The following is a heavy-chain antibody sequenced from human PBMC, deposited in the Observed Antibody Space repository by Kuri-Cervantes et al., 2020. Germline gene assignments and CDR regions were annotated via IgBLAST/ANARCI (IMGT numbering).Heavy chain of an antibody. CDR3: ARGCSSTSCYALFDY. CDR2: ISGSGGST. V-gene: IGHV3-23*01. Sequence: GESLKISCAASGFTFSSYAMSWVRQAPGKGLEWVSAISGSGGSTYYADSVKGRFTISTDNSKNTLYLQMNSLRAEDTAVYYCARGCSSTSCYALFDYWGQGTLVTVSS. D-gene: IGHD2-2*01. CDR1: GFTFSSYA. J-gene: IGHJ4*02.